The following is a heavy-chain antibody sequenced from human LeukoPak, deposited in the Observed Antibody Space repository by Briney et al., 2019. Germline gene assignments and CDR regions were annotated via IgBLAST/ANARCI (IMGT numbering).Heavy chain of an antibody. J-gene: IGHJ4*02. V-gene: IGHV3-11*01. Sequence: GGSLRLSCAASGFTFSDYYMGWIRQAPGKGLEWVSYISPSVGTVYYADSVKGRFTISRDNAKNSLCLQMNGLRAEDTALYFCAKDILAAGLFFDYWGQGTLVTVSS. CDR1: GFTFSDYY. CDR2: ISPSVGTV. CDR3: AKDILAAGLFFDY. D-gene: IGHD6-13*01.